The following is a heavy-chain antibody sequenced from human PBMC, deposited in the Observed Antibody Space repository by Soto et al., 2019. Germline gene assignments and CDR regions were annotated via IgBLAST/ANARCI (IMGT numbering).Heavy chain of an antibody. CDR3: ARGTSHYNFAHVGY. Sequence: GGLSLTCAASGFTFRRYWMSWVRQAPGKPLECVANIKHDGRETYYVDSVRGRFTISRDNANSTLYLQMDSLGVEDTAVYYCARGTSHYNFAHVGYWRQVILVTVSS. CDR2: IKHDGRET. CDR1: GFTFRRYW. J-gene: IGHJ4*02. D-gene: IGHD3-10*01. V-gene: IGHV3-7*03.